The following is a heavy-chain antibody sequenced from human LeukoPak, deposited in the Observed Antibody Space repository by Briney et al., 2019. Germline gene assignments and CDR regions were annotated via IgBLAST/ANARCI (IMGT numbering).Heavy chain of an antibody. V-gene: IGHV4-34*01. CDR2: ISHSRGT. CDR3: ARAGRSGGMY. J-gene: IGHJ4*02. D-gene: IGHD2-15*01. Sequence: SETLSLTCAVYGGSFSGYYWSWVRQPPGKGLEWIGEISHSRGTNYNPSLKGRVTISVDTSKNQFSLNLSSVTAADTAVYYCARAGRSGGMYWGQGTLVTVSS. CDR1: GGSFSGYY.